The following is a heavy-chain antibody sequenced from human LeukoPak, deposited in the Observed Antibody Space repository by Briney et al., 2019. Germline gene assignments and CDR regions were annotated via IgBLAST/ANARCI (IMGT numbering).Heavy chain of an antibody. V-gene: IGHV1-18*01. Sequence: ASVKVSCKASGYTFTSYGISWVRQAPGQGLEWMGWISAYNGNTNYAQKLQGRVTMTTDTSTSTAYMELRSLRSDDTAVYYCARDLVDVYCSGGSCLVGYMDVWGKGTTVTISS. J-gene: IGHJ6*03. CDR3: ARDLVDVYCSGGSCLVGYMDV. CDR2: ISAYNGNT. CDR1: GYTFTSYG. D-gene: IGHD2-15*01.